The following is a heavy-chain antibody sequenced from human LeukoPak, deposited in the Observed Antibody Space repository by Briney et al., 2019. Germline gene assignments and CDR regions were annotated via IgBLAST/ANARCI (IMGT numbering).Heavy chain of an antibody. D-gene: IGHD5-24*01. CDR1: GGSISSGGYS. J-gene: IGHJ4*02. CDR2: IYHSGST. V-gene: IGHV4-30-2*01. CDR3: ARGGYNNPYYFDY. Sequence: SETLSLTCAVSGGSISSGGYSWSWIRQPPGKGLEWIGYIYHSGSTYYNPSLKSRVTISADRSKNQFSLKLSSVTAADTAVYYCARGGYNNPYYFDYWGQGTLVTVSS.